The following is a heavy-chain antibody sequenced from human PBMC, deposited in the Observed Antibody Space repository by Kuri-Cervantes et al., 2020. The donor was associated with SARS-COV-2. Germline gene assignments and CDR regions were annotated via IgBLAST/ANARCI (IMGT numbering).Heavy chain of an antibody. J-gene: IGHJ6*03. CDR1: GFTFSSYAMH. Sequence: LRLSCAASGFTFSSYAMHWIRQPPGKGLEWIGYIYYSGSTYYNPSLKSRVTISVDTSKNQFSLKLSSVTAADTAVYYCARGSAPYYYYMDVWGKGTTVTVSS. CDR3: ARGSAPYYYYMDV. CDR2: IYYSGST. V-gene: IGHV4-30-4*01.